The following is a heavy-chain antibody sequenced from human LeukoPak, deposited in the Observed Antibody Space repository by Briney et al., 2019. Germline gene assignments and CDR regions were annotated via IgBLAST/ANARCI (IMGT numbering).Heavy chain of an antibody. Sequence: TGGSLRLSCAASGFTFSSYGMHWVRQAPGKGLEWVANIKRDGSDKYYVGSVEGRFTISRDNDKNSLYLQMSSLRAEDTAIYYCARALYNRGWYPDYFDSWGQGALVTVSS. CDR2: IKRDGSDK. CDR1: GFTFSSYG. D-gene: IGHD6-19*01. J-gene: IGHJ4*02. CDR3: ARALYNRGWYPDYFDS. V-gene: IGHV3-7*01.